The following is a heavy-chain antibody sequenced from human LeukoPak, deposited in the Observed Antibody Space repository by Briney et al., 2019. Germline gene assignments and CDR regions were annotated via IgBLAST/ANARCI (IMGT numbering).Heavy chain of an antibody. CDR3: ARLISTSSSRFSDY. CDR2: ISISGENT. D-gene: IGHD6-6*01. CDR1: GFTFSSYA. Sequence: GGSLRLSCAASGFTFSSYAMSWVRQAPGKGLEWVSAISISGENTYYADSVKGRFTISRDTSRSTLYLQMHSLRAEDTAVYYCARLISTSSSRFSDYWGQETLVTVSS. V-gene: IGHV3-23*01. J-gene: IGHJ4*02.